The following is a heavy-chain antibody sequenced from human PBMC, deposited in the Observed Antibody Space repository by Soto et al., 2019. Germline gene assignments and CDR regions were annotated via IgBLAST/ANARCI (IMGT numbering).Heavy chain of an antibody. CDR2: ISGSGGST. V-gene: IGHV3-23*01. Sequence: GGSLRLSCAASGFTFSSYGMSWVRQAPGKGLEWVPTISGSGGSTYYADSVKGRFTISRDNSKSTLYLQMNSVRAEDTAVYYSAKDVAIFGVEDYQIDYYYGMDVWGQGTTVTVS. J-gene: IGHJ6*02. D-gene: IGHD3-3*01. CDR3: AKDVAIFGVEDYQIDYYYGMDV. CDR1: GFTFSSYG.